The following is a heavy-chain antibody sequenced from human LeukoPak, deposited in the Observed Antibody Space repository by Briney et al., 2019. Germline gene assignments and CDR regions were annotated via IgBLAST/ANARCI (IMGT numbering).Heavy chain of an antibody. CDR1: GGSIRSGGYY. CDR2: LYYSGST. Sequence: SETLSLTCTGSGGSIRSGGYYWSWIRQHPGQGLEWDGYLYYSGSTYYTPSLQSRVTISVATSQNQFSLKLSSVTAADTSRYYCACRSSHSGSYYDPWGQGTLVTASS. J-gene: IGHJ5*02. CDR3: ACRSSHSGSYYDP. D-gene: IGHD1-26*01. V-gene: IGHV4-31*03.